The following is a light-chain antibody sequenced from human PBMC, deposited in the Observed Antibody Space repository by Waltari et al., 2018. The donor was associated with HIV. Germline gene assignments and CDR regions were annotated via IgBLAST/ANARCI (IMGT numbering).Light chain of an antibody. CDR3: SSYTSSRTLV. J-gene: IGLJ3*02. CDR2: DVT. Sequence: QSALTQPASVSGSPGQSITISCTGTSRDVATYNYVSWYQQHPGKVPKLMIFDVTDRPSGIADRFSGSKSGNTASLTITGLRAEDEADYYCSSYTSSRTLVFGGGTKLTVL. V-gene: IGLV2-14*03. CDR1: SRDVATYNY.